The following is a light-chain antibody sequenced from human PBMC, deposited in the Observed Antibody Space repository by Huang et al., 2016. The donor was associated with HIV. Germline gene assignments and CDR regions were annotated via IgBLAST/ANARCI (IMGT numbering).Light chain of an antibody. Sequence: DIVMTQSPDSLPVSLGAWATINCKSSQSVFYSTNNNNYLAWYQQKPGQPPKLLINWASTRESGVPDRFSGTGSGTDFTLTISSLQAEDVAVYYCQQYYSSPPTFGGGTKVEIK. J-gene: IGKJ4*01. V-gene: IGKV4-1*01. CDR2: WAS. CDR3: QQYYSSPPT. CDR1: QSVFYSTNNNNY.